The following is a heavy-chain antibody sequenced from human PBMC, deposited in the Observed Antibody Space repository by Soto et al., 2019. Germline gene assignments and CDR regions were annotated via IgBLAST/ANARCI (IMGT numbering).Heavy chain of an antibody. V-gene: IGHV3-33*01. CDR2: IWYDGSNK. CDR3: ASQGSSLLGNWFDP. D-gene: IGHD6-6*01. CDR1: GSAFSSYG. Sequence: HPGGSLRLSGAAGGSAFSSYGMHWVRQAPGKGLEWVAVIWYDGSNKYYADSVKGRFTISRDNSKNTLYLQMNSLRAEDTAVYYRASQGSSLLGNWFDPWGQGTLVTVSS. J-gene: IGHJ5*02.